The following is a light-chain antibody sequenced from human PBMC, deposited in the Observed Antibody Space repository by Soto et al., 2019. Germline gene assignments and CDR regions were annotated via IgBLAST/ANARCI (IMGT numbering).Light chain of an antibody. V-gene: IGLV1-40*01. Sequence: QSVLTQPPSVSGAPGQRVTISCTGSSSNIGAGYDVHWYQQLPGTAPKLLIYGNTNRPSGVPDRFSGSKSGTSAFLATTGLQAEDEADYYCQSYDSSLSAYVFGTGTKVTVL. CDR3: QSYDSSLSAYV. CDR2: GNT. J-gene: IGLJ1*01. CDR1: SSNIGAGYD.